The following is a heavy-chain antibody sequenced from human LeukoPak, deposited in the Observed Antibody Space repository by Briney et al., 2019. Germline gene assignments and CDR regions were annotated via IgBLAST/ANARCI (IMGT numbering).Heavy chain of an antibody. J-gene: IGHJ4*02. CDR3: ARRGKDFWSGYYTGLDY. D-gene: IGHD3-3*01. Sequence: GGSLRLSCAASGFTFSSYGMQWVRQAPGEGLEWVSVIYSGGSTYYADSVKGRFTISRDNSKNTLYLQMNSLRAEDTAVYYCARRGKDFWSGYYTGLDYWGQGTLVTVSS. CDR1: GFTFSSYG. CDR2: IYSGGST. V-gene: IGHV3-NL1*01.